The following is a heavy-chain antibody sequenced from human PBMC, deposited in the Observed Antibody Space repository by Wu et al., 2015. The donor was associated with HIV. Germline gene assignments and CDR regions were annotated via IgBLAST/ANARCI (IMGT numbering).Heavy chain of an antibody. CDR3: ARRVFRFPGSYLFLRTVNWYVV. J-gene: IGHJ6*02. D-gene: IGHD3-16*01. Sequence: QVQLVQSGAEVKKPGSSVKVSCKASGGTFSSYAISWVRQAPGQGLEWMGGIIPIFGTANYAQKFQGRVTITADESTSTAYMELSSLRSEDTAVYYCARRVFRFPGSYLFLRTVNWYVVGDQGTTVNRLL. V-gene: IGHV1-69*12. CDR2: IIPIFGTA. CDR1: GGTFSSYA.